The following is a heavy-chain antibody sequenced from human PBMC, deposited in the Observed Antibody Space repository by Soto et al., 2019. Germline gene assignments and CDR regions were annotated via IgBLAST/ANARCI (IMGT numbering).Heavy chain of an antibody. D-gene: IGHD3-3*01. V-gene: IGHV3-73*01. Sequence: GGSLRLSCASSGFTFSGSALHWVRQASGKGLEWVGRIRSKGNNYATAYGASLKGRFTISRDDSKNTAYLQMNSLNTEDTAVYYCSRQASDFWSGKPQYYMDVWGKGTTVTVSS. J-gene: IGHJ6*03. CDR1: GFTFSGSA. CDR3: SRQASDFWSGKPQYYMDV. CDR2: IRSKGNNYAT.